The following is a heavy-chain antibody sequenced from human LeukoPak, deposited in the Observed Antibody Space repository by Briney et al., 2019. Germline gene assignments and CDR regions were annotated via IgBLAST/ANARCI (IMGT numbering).Heavy chain of an antibody. CDR2: IGNRGTTI. Sequence: GESLRLSCAASGFTFSSYEMNWVRQAPGKGLEWVSHIGNRGTTIFYADSVKGRFTISRDNAKNSLSLQMNSLRAEDAAIYYCARGDRSTTLDCWGQGTLVTVS. V-gene: IGHV3-48*03. CDR1: GFTFSSYE. J-gene: IGHJ4*02. D-gene: IGHD4-11*01. CDR3: ARGDRSTTLDC.